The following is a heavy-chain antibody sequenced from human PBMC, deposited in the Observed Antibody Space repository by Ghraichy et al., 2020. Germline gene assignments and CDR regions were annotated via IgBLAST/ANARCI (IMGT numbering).Heavy chain of an antibody. CDR2: IYYSGST. CDR1: GGSISSYY. CDR3: ARGYCSGGSCYEFDY. D-gene: IGHD2-15*01. Sequence: SETLSLTCSVSGGSISSYYWSWIRQPPGQGLEWIGYIYYSGSTNYNPSLKSRVTISVDTSKNQFSLKLSSVTAADTAVYYCARGYCSGGSCYEFDYWGQGTLVTVSS. V-gene: IGHV4-59*01. J-gene: IGHJ4*02.